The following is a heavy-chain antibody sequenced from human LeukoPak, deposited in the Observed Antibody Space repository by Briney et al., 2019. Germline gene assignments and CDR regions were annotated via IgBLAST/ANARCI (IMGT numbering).Heavy chain of an antibody. Sequence: GGPLRLSCAASGITFSNYWMNWVRQAPGKGLEWVANIKQDGSEAYYVDSVKGRFTISRDNTKNSLSLQMNSLRAEDTGVYYCASFFGDYWGQGILVTVSS. CDR3: ASFFGDY. V-gene: IGHV3-7*01. CDR1: GITFSNYW. CDR2: IKQDGSEA. J-gene: IGHJ4*02. D-gene: IGHD2/OR15-2a*01.